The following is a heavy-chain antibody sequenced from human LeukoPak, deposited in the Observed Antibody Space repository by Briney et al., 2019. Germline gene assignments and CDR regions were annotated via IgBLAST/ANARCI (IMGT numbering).Heavy chain of an antibody. CDR1: GYTFTSYH. CDR2: MNPNSGNT. CDR3: AREGGGITGTTGVVDY. V-gene: IGHV1-8*01. D-gene: IGHD1-20*01. J-gene: IGHJ4*02. Sequence: ASVKVSCKASGYTFTSYHINWVRQATGQGLEWMGWMNPNSGNTGYAQKFQGRVTMTRSTSIGTAYMELSSLRSEDTAMYYCAREGGGITGTTGVVDYWGQGTLVTVSS.